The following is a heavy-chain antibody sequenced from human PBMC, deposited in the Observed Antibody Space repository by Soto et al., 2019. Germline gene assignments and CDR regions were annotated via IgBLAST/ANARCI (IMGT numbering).Heavy chain of an antibody. Sequence: XLQLQESGSGLVKPSQTLSLTCAVSGGSISSGGYSWSWFRQPPGKGLEWIGYIYHSGCPYYNPSLKSRVTISVNRSKNQFSLKMSSVTAADTAVYYCARGVTTVTTIDYWGQGTLVTVSS. CDR1: GGSISSGGYS. J-gene: IGHJ4*02. CDR2: IYHSGCP. V-gene: IGHV4-30-2*01. CDR3: ARGVTTVTTIDY. D-gene: IGHD4-17*01.